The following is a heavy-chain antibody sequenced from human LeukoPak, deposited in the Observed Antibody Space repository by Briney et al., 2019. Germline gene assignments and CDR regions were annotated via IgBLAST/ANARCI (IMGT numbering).Heavy chain of an antibody. J-gene: IGHJ4*02. V-gene: IGHV4-34*01. CDR1: GGSFSGYY. CDR2: INHSGGT. CDR3: ARDVDTTSY. Sequence: KPSETLSLTRAVYGGSFSGYYWNWIRQPPGKGLEWIGEINHSGGTNYNPSLKSRVTISVDTSKNQFSLKLSSVTAADTAVYYCARDVDTTSYWGQGTLVTVSS. D-gene: IGHD5-18*01.